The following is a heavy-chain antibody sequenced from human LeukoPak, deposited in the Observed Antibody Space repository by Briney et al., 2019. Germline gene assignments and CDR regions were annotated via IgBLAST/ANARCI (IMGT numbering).Heavy chain of an antibody. J-gene: IGHJ6*03. D-gene: IGHD2-15*01. Sequence: ASVKVSCKASGGTFSSYAISWVRQAPGQGLEWMGGIIPIFGTANYAQKFQGRVTITADESTSTAYMELSSLRSEDTAVYYCARDLAVENYMDVWGKGTTVTISS. CDR1: GGTFSSYA. CDR3: ARDLAVENYMDV. V-gene: IGHV1-69*13. CDR2: IIPIFGTA.